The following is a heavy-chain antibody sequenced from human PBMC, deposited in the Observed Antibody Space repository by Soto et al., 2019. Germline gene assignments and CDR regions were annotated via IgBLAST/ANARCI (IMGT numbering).Heavy chain of an antibody. V-gene: IGHV1-18*01. J-gene: IGHJ4*01. CDR1: GYTFSRYG. CDR3: GRASSYSTPCTFDL. D-gene: IGHD6-13*01. CDR2: ISGFIGNT. Sequence: QVQLVQPGAEVKKPGDSVRVSCKASGYTFSRYGISWVRQAPGQGLECMGWISGFIGNTKESEKLQGRVTLTTDTAANTAHMELGGLSSDVTAGYYAGRASSYSTPCTFDLWGHGALVTVS.